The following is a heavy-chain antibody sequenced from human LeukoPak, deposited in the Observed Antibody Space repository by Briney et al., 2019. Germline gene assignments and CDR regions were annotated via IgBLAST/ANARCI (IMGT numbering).Heavy chain of an antibody. J-gene: IGHJ4*02. CDR1: GFTFDDYA. CDR2: ISWNSGSI. Sequence: GGSLRLSCAASGFTFDDYAMRWVRQAPGKGLEWVSGISWNSGSIGYADSVKGRFTISRDNAKNSLYLQMNSLRAEDTALYYCAKDTPAVAGIFDYWGQGTLVTVSS. D-gene: IGHD6-13*01. CDR3: AKDTPAVAGIFDY. V-gene: IGHV3-9*01.